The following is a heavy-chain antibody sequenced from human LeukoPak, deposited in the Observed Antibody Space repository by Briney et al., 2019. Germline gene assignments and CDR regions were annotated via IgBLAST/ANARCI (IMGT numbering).Heavy chain of an antibody. Sequence: PGGSLRLSCAASGFTFSSYSMNRVRQAPGKGLEWVSVIYSGGSTYYADSVKGRFTISRDNSKNTLYLQMNSLRAEDTAVYYCAREAVAGGLDYWGQGTLVTVSS. D-gene: IGHD6-19*01. J-gene: IGHJ4*02. CDR2: IYSGGST. CDR3: AREAVAGGLDY. V-gene: IGHV3-53*01. CDR1: GFTFSSYS.